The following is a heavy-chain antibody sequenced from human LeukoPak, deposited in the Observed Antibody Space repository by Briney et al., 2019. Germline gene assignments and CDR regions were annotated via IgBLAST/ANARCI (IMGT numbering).Heavy chain of an antibody. V-gene: IGHV3-30*02. CDR1: GFTFSSYG. CDR3: AKDLSCSSTSCYALVHERAFDI. J-gene: IGHJ3*02. CDR2: IRYDGSNK. Sequence: GGSLRLSCAASGFTFSSYGMHWVRQAPGKGLEWVAFIRYDGSNKYYADSVKGRFTISRDNSKNTLYLQMNSLRAEDTAVYYCAKDLSCSSTSCYALVHERAFDIWGQGTMVTVSS. D-gene: IGHD2-2*01.